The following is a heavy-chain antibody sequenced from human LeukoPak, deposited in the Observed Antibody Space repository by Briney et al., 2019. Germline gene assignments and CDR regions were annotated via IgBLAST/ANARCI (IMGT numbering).Heavy chain of an antibody. Sequence: SETLSLTCTVSGGSISSYYWSWIRQPARKRLEWIGRIYTSGSTNYNHSLKSRVTMSVDTSKNQFSLKLSSVTAADTAVYYCARDLTAANAFDIWGQGTMVTVSS. D-gene: IGHD5-18*01. CDR1: GGSISSYY. V-gene: IGHV4-4*07. J-gene: IGHJ3*02. CDR2: IYTSGST. CDR3: ARDLTAANAFDI.